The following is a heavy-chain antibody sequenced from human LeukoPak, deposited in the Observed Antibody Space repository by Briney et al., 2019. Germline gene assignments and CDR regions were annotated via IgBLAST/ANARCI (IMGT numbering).Heavy chain of an antibody. CDR1: GFTFDRFA. D-gene: IGHD6-13*01. Sequence: GGSLRLSCAASGFTFDRFAMNWVRQAPGKGLEGVSTITGSGSNAYYADSVKGRFTISRDNSKNTLYLQMNSLSSEDTAVYYCAKSMGSSSAYRFEYWGQGTLVTVSS. V-gene: IGHV3-23*01. J-gene: IGHJ4*02. CDR3: AKSMGSSSAYRFEY. CDR2: ITGSGSNA.